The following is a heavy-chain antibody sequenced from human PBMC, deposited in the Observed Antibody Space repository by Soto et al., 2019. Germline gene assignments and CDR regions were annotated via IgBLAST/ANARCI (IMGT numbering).Heavy chain of an antibody. D-gene: IGHD3-16*01. V-gene: IGHV3-33*05. CDR3: ARWGPTGGLDV. Sequence: QVQLVESGGGVVQPGTSLRLSCVGSGFTFRSYVIHWVRQAPGKGLEWVALTSYDGSNNFYGDSVKGRFTISRHNSKNTVELQMDSLRFEDTAFYYCARWGPTGGLDVWGQGTLVSVSS. CDR2: TSYDGSNN. CDR1: GFTFRSYV. J-gene: IGHJ4*02.